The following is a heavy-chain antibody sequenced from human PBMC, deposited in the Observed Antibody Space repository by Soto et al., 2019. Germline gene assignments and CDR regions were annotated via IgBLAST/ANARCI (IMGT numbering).Heavy chain of an antibody. Sequence: QVQLQESGPGLVKPSETLSLTCTLSGGSMSGYYWSWVRQPAGKGLEYIGHIYSSGTTNYNPSLKGRVTMSRDTSENRLSLRLNFMTAADTAVYYCARGSDAYAFDIWGQGTMVSVSS. CDR3: ARGSDAYAFDI. CDR2: IYSSGTT. J-gene: IGHJ3*02. CDR1: GGSMSGYY. V-gene: IGHV4-4*07. D-gene: IGHD2-2*01.